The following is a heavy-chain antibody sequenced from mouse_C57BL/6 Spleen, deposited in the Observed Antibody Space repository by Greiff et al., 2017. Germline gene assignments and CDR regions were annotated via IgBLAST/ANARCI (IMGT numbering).Heavy chain of an antibody. CDR2: IYPSDSET. CDR1: GYTFTSYW. V-gene: IGHV1-61*01. Sequence: QVQLQQPGAELVRPGSSVKLSCKASGYTFTSYWMDWVKQRPGPGLEWIGNIYPSDSETHYNQKFKDKATLTVDKSSSTAYMQLSSLTSEDSAVYYCARNYGSHYFDYWGQGTTLTVSS. D-gene: IGHD1-1*01. J-gene: IGHJ2*01. CDR3: ARNYGSHYFDY.